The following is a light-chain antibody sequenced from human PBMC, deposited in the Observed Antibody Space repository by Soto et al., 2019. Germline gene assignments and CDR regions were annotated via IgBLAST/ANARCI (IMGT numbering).Light chain of an antibody. CDR3: HQYGSSPRT. V-gene: IGKV3-20*01. J-gene: IGKJ1*01. CDR1: QSVSSNF. CDR2: GAS. Sequence: EIVLTQSPGTLSLSPGDRATLSCRASQSVSSNFLAWYQQKPGQAPRLLIYGASIRATGIPDRFSGSGSGTGFTLTIRRLEPEDFAMYFCHQYGSSPRTFGQGTKEEIK.